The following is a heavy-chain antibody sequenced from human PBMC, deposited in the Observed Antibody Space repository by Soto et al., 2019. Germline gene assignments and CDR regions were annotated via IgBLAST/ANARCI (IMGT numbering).Heavy chain of an antibody. Sequence: GGSLRLSCAASGFPVSSNYMTWVRQAPGKGLEWLSVIYSGGSTYYADSVKGRFTFSRDNSKNMLYLHMNSLRAEDTAVYYCARTNVGDFWSGYQRWYYYYMDVWGKGTTVTVSS. V-gene: IGHV3-66*01. CDR3: ARTNVGDFWSGYQRWYYYYMDV. J-gene: IGHJ6*03. CDR2: IYSGGST. CDR1: GFPVSSNY. D-gene: IGHD3-3*01.